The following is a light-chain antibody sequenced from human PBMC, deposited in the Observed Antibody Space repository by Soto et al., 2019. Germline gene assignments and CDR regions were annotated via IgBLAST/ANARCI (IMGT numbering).Light chain of an antibody. CDR2: DAC. CDR3: QQRSNWV. J-gene: IGKJ3*01. CDR1: QSVSSY. Sequence: EIVLTQSPATLSLSPGERATLSCRASQSVSSYLAWHQQKPGQAPRLLIYDACNRATVIPARFSGSGSGTDVTLTISSLEPEDFAVYYCQQRSNWVFGPGTKVDIE. V-gene: IGKV3-11*01.